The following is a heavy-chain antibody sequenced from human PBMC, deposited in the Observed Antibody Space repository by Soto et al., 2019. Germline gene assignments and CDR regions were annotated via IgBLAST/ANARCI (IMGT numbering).Heavy chain of an antibody. CDR2: IYWDDDK. CDR1: GFSLSTSGVG. V-gene: IGHV2-5*02. Sequence: QITLMESGPTLVKPTQPLTLTCTFSGFSLSTSGVGVGWIRQPLGTALEWLAVIYWDDDKRYSPSLKSRLTITKDTSKKQVVRTVANMDPVDTATYYCAHRLVEGSSDATSDYFQHWGEGTLVTVSS. D-gene: IGHD6-13*01. J-gene: IGHJ1*01. CDR3: AHRLVEGSSDATSDYFQH.